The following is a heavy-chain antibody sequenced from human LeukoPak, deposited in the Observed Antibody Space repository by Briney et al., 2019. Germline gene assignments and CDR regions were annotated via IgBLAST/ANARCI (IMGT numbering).Heavy chain of an antibody. J-gene: IGHJ6*02. D-gene: IGHD3-10*01. CDR1: GFTFSSYD. Sequence: PGGSLRLSCAASGFTFSSYDMHWVRQATGKGLEWVSAIGTAGDTYYPGSVKGRFTISRENAKNSLYLQMNSLRAGDTAVYHSARGYYGSGSYFFYGMDVWGQGTTVTVSS. CDR2: IGTAGDT. CDR3: ARGYYGSGSYFFYGMDV. V-gene: IGHV3-13*01.